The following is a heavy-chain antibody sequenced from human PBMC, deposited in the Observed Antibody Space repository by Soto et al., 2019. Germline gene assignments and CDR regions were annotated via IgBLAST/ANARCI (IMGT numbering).Heavy chain of an antibody. J-gene: IGHJ4*02. CDR1: GFTFSSHA. CDR2: ITGSGDST. D-gene: IGHD6-19*01. Sequence: PGGSLRFSCAVSGFTFSSHAMSWVRQAPGKGLECVSSITGSGDSTYYADSVKGRFTISRDKSKSTLYLQMNSLRAEDTAVYYCAKDPQFSGWLSAQTFDYWGQGTQVSVSS. CDR3: AKDPQFSGWLSAQTFDY. V-gene: IGHV3-23*01.